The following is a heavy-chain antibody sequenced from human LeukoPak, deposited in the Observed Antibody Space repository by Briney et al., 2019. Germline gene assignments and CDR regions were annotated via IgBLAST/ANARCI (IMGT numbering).Heavy chain of an antibody. CDR2: ISAHDGNT. J-gene: IGHJ6*02. Sequence: ASVKVSCKASGYTFTSYGISWVRQAPGQGLEWMGWISAHDGNTNYAQKLQGRVTMTTDTSTSTAYMELRSPRSDDTAVYYCARDGKFIPYDMDVWGQGTTVTVSS. D-gene: IGHD1-14*01. CDR1: GYTFTSYG. CDR3: ARDGKFIPYDMDV. V-gene: IGHV1-18*01.